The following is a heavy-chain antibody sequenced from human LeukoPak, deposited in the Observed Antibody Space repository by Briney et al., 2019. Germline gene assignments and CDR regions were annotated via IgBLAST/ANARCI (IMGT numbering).Heavy chain of an antibody. CDR3: AKHGYVSWAYQLSHFDY. Sequence: QSGGSLRLSCAASAFTFSSYTMSWVRQAPGKGQEWVSAISNSGGSTYYADSVKGRFTISRDNSKNTLYLQMNSLRAEDTGVYYCAKHGYVSWAYQLSHFDYWGQGTLVTVSS. J-gene: IGHJ4*02. V-gene: IGHV3-23*01. CDR2: ISNSGGST. CDR1: AFTFSSYT. D-gene: IGHD2-2*03.